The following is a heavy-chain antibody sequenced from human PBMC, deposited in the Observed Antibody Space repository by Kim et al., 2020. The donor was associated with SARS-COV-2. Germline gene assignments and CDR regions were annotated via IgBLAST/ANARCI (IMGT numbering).Heavy chain of an antibody. CDR3: ARILPYGYYFDY. Sequence: SETLSLTCAVYGGSFSGYYWSWIRQPPGKGLEWIGEINHSGSTNYNPSLKSRVTISVDTSKNQFSLKLSSVTAADTAVYYCARILPYGYYFDYWGQGTLVTVSS. D-gene: IGHD2-2*01. V-gene: IGHV4-34*01. J-gene: IGHJ4*02. CDR1: GGSFSGYY. CDR2: INHSGST.